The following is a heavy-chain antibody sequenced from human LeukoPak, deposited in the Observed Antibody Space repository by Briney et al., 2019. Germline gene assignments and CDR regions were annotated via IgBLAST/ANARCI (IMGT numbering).Heavy chain of an antibody. J-gene: IGHJ3*02. CDR3: AREVTPGIPYCGGDCYPSFDI. CDR2: INWNGGST. D-gene: IGHD2-21*02. Sequence: GGSLRLSCAASGFTFDDYGMSWVRQAPGKGLEWVSGINWNGGSTGYADSVKGRFTISRDNAKNSLYLQMNSLRAEDTALYHCAREVTPGIPYCGGDCYPSFDIWGQGTMVTVSS. V-gene: IGHV3-20*01. CDR1: GFTFDDYG.